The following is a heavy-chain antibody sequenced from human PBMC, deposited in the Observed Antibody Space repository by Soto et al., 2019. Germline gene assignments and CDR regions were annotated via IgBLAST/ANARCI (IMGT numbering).Heavy chain of an antibody. D-gene: IGHD3-9*01. V-gene: IGHV1-18*04. Sequence: QLQLVQSAAEVKKPGASVRVSCKAYGYPFIKYGISWIRQAPEQGLEWMGWIKVDSGYTNYAQKFQGRVTMTADTSSDTAFMELRSLGLDDTAVYFCATSYDTGFDPWGQVTLVSVSS. CDR1: GYPFIKYG. CDR3: ATSYDTGFDP. CDR2: IKVDSGYT. J-gene: IGHJ5*02.